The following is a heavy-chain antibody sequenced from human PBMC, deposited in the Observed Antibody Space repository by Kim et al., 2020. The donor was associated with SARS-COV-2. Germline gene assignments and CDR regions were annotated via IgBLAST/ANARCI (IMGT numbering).Heavy chain of an antibody. CDR1: GDSISSGGYY. CDR3: ARVPWSSSSFDY. D-gene: IGHD6-6*01. Sequence: SETLSLTCTVSGDSISSGGYYWSWIRQHPGKGLEWIGYIYYSGSTYYNPSLKSRVTISVDTSKNQFSLKLSSVTAADTAVYYCARVPWSSSSFDYWGQGTLVTVSS. J-gene: IGHJ4*02. V-gene: IGHV4-31*03. CDR2: IYYSGST.